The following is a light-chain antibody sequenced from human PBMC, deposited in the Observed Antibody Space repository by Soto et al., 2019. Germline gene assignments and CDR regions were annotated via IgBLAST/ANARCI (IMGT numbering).Light chain of an antibody. CDR1: QSVRNNF. Sequence: EIVLTQSPGTLSLSPGERATLSCRASQSVRNNFLSWYQQRPGQAPRLLIYLASTRAAGIPDRFSGSGFGTEFTLPNSRLEPEDFAVYYCQQYGDSPPRYTFGQGTKLEI. V-gene: IGKV3-20*01. J-gene: IGKJ2*01. CDR2: LAS. CDR3: QQYGDSPPRYT.